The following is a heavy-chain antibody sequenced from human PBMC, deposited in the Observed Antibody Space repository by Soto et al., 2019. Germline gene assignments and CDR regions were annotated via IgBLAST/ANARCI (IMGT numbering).Heavy chain of an antibody. V-gene: IGHV4-39*02. D-gene: IGHD1-26*01. J-gene: IGHJ5*02. CDR1: GGSISGSSYY. CDR2: VDYSGNT. Sequence: QLQLQESGLGLVKPSETLSLTCTVSGGSISGSSYYWGWIRQPPGKGLEWIGSVDYSGNTYYNPSLKSRVTIAVNTSKNHFSLKRSPLTAADTAVYYCTSYLKAGALTWGQGTLVTVSS. CDR3: TSYLKAGALT.